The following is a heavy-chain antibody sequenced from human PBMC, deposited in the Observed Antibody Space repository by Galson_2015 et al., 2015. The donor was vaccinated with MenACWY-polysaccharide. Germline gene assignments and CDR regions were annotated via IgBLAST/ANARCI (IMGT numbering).Heavy chain of an antibody. CDR2: IYYSGST. V-gene: IGHV4-59*01. CDR3: ARALKPHYYYYMDV. J-gene: IGHJ6*03. Sequence: ETLSLTCTVSGGSISSYYWSWIRQPPGKGLEWIGYIYYSGSTNYNPSLKSRVTISVDTSKNQFSLKLSSVTAADTAVYYCARALKPHYYYYMDVWGKGTTVTVSS. CDR1: GGSISSYY.